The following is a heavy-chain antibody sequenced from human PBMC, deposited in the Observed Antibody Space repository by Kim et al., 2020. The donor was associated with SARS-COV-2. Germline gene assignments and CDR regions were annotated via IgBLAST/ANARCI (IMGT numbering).Heavy chain of an antibody. V-gene: IGHV1-69*13. CDR2: IIPIFGTT. D-gene: IGHD1-7*01. J-gene: IGHJ6*02. CDR1: GGTFSSYG. Sequence: SVKVSCKASGGTFSSYGVSWVRQAPGQGLEWMGGIIPIFGTTNYAQKFQGRITITADDSTGTAYMELRSLRSDDTAAYFCARDPLRRTGTREYSYHAMDVWGQGTTVTVSS. CDR3: ARDPLRRTGTREYSYHAMDV.